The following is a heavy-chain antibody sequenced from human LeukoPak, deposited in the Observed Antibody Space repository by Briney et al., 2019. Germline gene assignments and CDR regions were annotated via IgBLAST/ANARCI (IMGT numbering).Heavy chain of an antibody. V-gene: IGHV4-59*08. J-gene: IGHJ5*02. CDR3: ARHGGYDRSGYWFDP. Sequence: SETLSLTCTVSGGSITTYYWTWIRQPPGKGLEWIGYINYSGSTNYNPSLKSRVTISVDTPKNQFSLKLSSVIAADTAVYYCARHGGYDRSGYWFDPWGQGTLVTVSS. CDR2: INYSGST. CDR1: GGSITTYY. D-gene: IGHD3-22*01.